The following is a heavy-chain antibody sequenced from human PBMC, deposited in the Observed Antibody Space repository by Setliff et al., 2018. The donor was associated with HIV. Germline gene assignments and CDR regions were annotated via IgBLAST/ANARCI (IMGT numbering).Heavy chain of an antibody. CDR1: GGTFSSYA. CDR3: ASCRDHSNYYNYYYYGMDV. D-gene: IGHD4-4*01. J-gene: IGHJ6*02. Sequence: SVKVSCKASGGTFSSYAISWVRQAPGQGLEWMGGITPIFGTANYAQKFQGRVTITTDESTSTAYMELSSLRSEDTAVYYCASCRDHSNYYNYYYYGMDVWGQGTTVTVSS. V-gene: IGHV1-69*05. CDR2: ITPIFGTA.